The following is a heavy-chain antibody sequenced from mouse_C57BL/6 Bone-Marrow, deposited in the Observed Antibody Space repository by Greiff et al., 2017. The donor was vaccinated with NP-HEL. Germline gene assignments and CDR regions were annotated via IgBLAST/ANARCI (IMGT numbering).Heavy chain of an antibody. V-gene: IGHV1-74*01. J-gene: IGHJ3*01. Sequence: QVQLQQPGAELVKPGASVKVSCKASGYTFTSYWMHWVKQRPGQGLEWIGRIYPGDGDTNYNGKFKGKATLTADKSSSTAYMQLSSLTSEDSAVYFCARADGEGPFAYWGQGTMVTVSA. CDR3: ARADGEGPFAY. CDR2: IYPGDGDT. CDR1: GYTFTSYW. D-gene: IGHD3-3*01.